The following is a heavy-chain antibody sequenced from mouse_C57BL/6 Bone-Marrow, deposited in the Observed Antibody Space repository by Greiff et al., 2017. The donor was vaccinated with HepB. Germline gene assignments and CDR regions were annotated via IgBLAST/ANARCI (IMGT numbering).Heavy chain of an antibody. V-gene: IGHV14-4*01. J-gene: IGHJ3*01. CDR3: TSWDGKAWFAY. CDR2: IDPENGDT. Sequence: VQLQQSGAELVRPGASVKLSCTASGFNIKDDYMHWVKQRPEQGLEWIGWIDPENGDTEYASKFQGKATITADTSSNTAYLQLSSLTSEDTAVYYCTSWDGKAWFAYWGQGILVTVSA. CDR1: GFNIKDDY. D-gene: IGHD2-1*01.